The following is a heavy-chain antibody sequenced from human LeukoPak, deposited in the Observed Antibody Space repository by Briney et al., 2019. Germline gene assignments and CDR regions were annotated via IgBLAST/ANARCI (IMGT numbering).Heavy chain of an antibody. J-gene: IGHJ4*02. V-gene: IGHV4-39*07. D-gene: IGHD1-20*01. CDR1: GGSISSSSYY. CDR2: INYSGDT. Sequence: RSSETLSLTCTVSGGSISSSSYYWGWIRQPPGKGLEWIETINYSGDTYYNPSLKSRVTISVDSSKNQFSLKLSSVTAADTAVYYCVRLQAVTGNFDCWGQGALVTVSS. CDR3: VRLQAVTGNFDC.